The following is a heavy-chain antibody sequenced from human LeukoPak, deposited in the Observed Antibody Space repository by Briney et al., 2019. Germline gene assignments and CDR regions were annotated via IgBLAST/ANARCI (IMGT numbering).Heavy chain of an antibody. D-gene: IGHD1-1*01. CDR3: ASSEKWNEPWGAFDI. CDR1: GYTLTSYY. Sequence: ASVKVSCKASGYTLTSYYMHWVRQPPGQALEWMGIINPSGGSTTYAQKFQGRVTMTRDTSTSTIYMELSSLRSEDTAVYYCASSEKWNEPWGAFDIWGQGTMVTVSS. V-gene: IGHV1-46*01. J-gene: IGHJ3*02. CDR2: INPSGGST.